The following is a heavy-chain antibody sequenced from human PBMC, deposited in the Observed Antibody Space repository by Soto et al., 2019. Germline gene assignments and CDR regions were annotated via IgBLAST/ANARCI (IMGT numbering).Heavy chain of an antibody. CDR1: GYTFTSYG. CDR2: ISAYNGNT. Sequence: ASAQVSCKASGYTFTSYGIIWVRQAPGQGLEWMGWISAYNGNTNYAQKLQGRVTMTTDTSTSTAYMELRSLRSDDTAVYYCARDHSFTIFGVVTSPGGMDVWGQGTTVTVSS. V-gene: IGHV1-18*01. CDR3: ARDHSFTIFGVVTSPGGMDV. D-gene: IGHD3-3*01. J-gene: IGHJ6*02.